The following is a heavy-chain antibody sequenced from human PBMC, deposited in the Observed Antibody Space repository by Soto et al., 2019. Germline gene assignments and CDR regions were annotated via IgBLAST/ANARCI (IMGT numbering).Heavy chain of an antibody. Sequence: GASVKVSCKASGYTFTSYGISWVRQAPGQGLEWMGGINPENGNTNYAQKFQGRVTMTADTSTNTAYMELSSLRSEDTAVYYCSTVLRYFDWHDAFDIWGQGTMVTVSS. CDR1: GYTFTSYG. V-gene: IGHV1-18*01. D-gene: IGHD3-9*01. J-gene: IGHJ3*02. CDR2: INPENGNT. CDR3: STVLRYFDWHDAFDI.